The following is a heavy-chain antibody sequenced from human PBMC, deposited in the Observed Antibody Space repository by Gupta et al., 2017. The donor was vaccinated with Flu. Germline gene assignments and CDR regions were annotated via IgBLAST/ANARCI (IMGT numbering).Heavy chain of an antibody. J-gene: IGHJ4*02. CDR3: VKGFGESGWGNY. D-gene: IGHD6-19*01. V-gene: IGHV3-11*01. CDR1: GFTLSDYY. CDR2: SGSSGKTA. Sequence: AASGFTLSDYYMSWIRQAPGKGLEWISYSGSSGKTAYYADSVKGRFTVSRDNAKNTLYLQLSSLRAEDTAVYYCVKGFGESGWGNYLGQGTLVTVSS.